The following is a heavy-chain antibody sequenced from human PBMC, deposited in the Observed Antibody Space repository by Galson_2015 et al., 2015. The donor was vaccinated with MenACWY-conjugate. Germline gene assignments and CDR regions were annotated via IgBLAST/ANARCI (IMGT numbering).Heavy chain of an antibody. CDR1: GFTFNSHG. D-gene: IGHD3-22*01. CDR3: ARRGARTVSMWYYDFGI. CDR2: IWYDGSNK. J-gene: IGHJ6*01. V-gene: IGHV3-33*03. Sequence: SLRLSCAASGFTFNSHGMHWVRQAPGKGLEWVAVIWYDGSNKYYADSVKGRFTISRDNSKNTLYLQMDSLRAEDTAMYYCARRGARTVSMWYYDFGIRGQVTTVTASS.